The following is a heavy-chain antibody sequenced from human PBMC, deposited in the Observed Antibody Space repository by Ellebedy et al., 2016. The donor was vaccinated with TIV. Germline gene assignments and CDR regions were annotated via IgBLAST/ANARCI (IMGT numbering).Heavy chain of an antibody. CDR2: ISGSGGST. CDR1: GFTFSSYA. Sequence: GESLKISXAASGFTFSSYAMSWVRQAPGKGLEWVSAISGSGGSTYYADSVKGRFTISRDNSKNTLYLQMNSLRAEDTAVYYCAKGRFVYCSSTSCLPSFDYWGQGTLVTVSS. CDR3: AKGRFVYCSSTSCLPSFDY. J-gene: IGHJ4*02. D-gene: IGHD2-2*01. V-gene: IGHV3-23*01.